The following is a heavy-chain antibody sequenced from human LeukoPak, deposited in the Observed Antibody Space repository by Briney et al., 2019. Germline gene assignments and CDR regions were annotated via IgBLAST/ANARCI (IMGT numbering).Heavy chain of an antibody. CDR3: AKVVTIFGVVIGEHGMDV. Sequence: GGSLRLYCAASGFTFSSYGMHWVRQAPGKGLEWVAVISYDGSNKYYADSVKGRFTISRDNSNNTLYLQMNSLRAEDTAVYYCAKVVTIFGVVIGEHGMDVWGQGTTVTVSS. D-gene: IGHD3-3*01. V-gene: IGHV3-30*18. CDR2: ISYDGSNK. CDR1: GFTFSSYG. J-gene: IGHJ6*02.